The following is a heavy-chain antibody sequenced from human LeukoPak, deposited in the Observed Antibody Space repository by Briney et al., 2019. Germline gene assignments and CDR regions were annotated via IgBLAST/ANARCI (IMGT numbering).Heavy chain of an antibody. V-gene: IGHV4-30-4*01. Sequence: SETLSLTCTVSSRSMSTVDYSWSWIRQPPGKGLEWIGYINNRGTSHNPSLKSRVAISVDTSKNQFSLKLTSVTAADTAVYYCAAGGHYYDSSGYYYFQDWGQGSLVTVSS. CDR3: AAGGHYYDSSGYYYFQD. D-gene: IGHD3-22*01. CDR2: INNRGT. CDR1: SRSMSTVDYS. J-gene: IGHJ4*02.